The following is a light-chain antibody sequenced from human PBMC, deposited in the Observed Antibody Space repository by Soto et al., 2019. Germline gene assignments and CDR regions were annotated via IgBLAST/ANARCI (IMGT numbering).Light chain of an antibody. Sequence: DIQITQSPSTLSASVGDRVTITCRASQSISIWLAWYQQKPGKAPKILIYKASSLESGVPSRFSGSGSGTDFTLTIRSLQPEDFATYYCQQPISFPITFGQGTRLEIK. CDR1: QSISIW. CDR2: KAS. V-gene: IGKV1-5*03. CDR3: QQPISFPIT. J-gene: IGKJ5*01.